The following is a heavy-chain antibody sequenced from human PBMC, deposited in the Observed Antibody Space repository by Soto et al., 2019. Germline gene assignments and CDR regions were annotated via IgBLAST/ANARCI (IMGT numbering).Heavy chain of an antibody. CDR2: TKNKANSYTT. Sequence: GSLRLSCAASGFTFSDRYMDWVRQAPGKGLEWVGRTKNKANSYTTEYAASVKGRFTISRDDSRNSVYLQMNSLKTDDTAVYYCTIEGAYPGPDFDYWGQGTLVTVSS. J-gene: IGHJ4*02. V-gene: IGHV3-72*01. CDR1: GFTFSDRY. CDR3: TIEGAYPGPDFDY. D-gene: IGHD3-16*01.